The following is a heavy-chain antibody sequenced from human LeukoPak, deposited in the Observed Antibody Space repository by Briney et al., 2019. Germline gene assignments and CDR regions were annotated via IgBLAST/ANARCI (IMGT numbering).Heavy chain of an antibody. CDR3: ARWYYGSSAHIDN. CDR2: INPNNGGT. CDR1: GYTFTGYY. D-gene: IGHD6-13*01. Sequence: ASVKVSCKTSGYTFTGYYIHWVRQAPGQELEWMGWINPNNGGTNYAQKFQGRVTLTRDTSISTVYMDLSSLRSDDTAVYYCARWYYGSSAHIDNWGQGTWVTVSS. V-gene: IGHV1-2*02. J-gene: IGHJ4*02.